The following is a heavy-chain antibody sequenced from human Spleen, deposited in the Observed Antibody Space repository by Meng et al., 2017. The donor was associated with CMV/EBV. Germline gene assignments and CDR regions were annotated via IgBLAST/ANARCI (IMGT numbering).Heavy chain of an antibody. V-gene: IGHV1-2*02. Sequence: YMRWVRQAPGQGLEWMGWINPNSGGTNYAQKFQGRVTMTRDTSISTAYMELSRLRSDDTAVYYCARGRIGRVVRGVIINREYNWFDPWGQGTLVTVSS. J-gene: IGHJ5*02. CDR3: ARGRIGRVVRGVIINREYNWFDP. D-gene: IGHD3-10*01. CDR1: Y. CDR2: INPNSGGT.